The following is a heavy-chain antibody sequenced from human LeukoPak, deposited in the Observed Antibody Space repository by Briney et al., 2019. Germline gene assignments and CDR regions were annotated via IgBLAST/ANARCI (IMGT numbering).Heavy chain of an antibody. J-gene: IGHJ6*04. D-gene: IGHD2-8*01. CDR1: GYSFTSYW. Sequence: GESLKISCKGSGYSFTSYWIGWVRQMSGKGLEWMGIIYPHDSDTRYSPSFEGQVIISVDKSISTAYLQWSSLKASDTATYYCARHGHCTNGVCYSNYYYCMDVWGKGTTVTVSS. CDR3: ARHGHCTNGVCYSNYYYCMDV. V-gene: IGHV5-51*01. CDR2: IYPHDSDT.